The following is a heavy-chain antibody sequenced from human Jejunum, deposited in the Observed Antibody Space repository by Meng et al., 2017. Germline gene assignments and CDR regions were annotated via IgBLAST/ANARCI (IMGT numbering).Heavy chain of an antibody. CDR2: IHSSGLT. Sequence: SETLSLTCTASSGSINNNFWSWIRQPPGKGLEWIGVIHSSGLTKFNPSLESRVTFSVDTSKNQFSLTLNSVTAADTALFYCATYSCPGGVCYHFENWGQGILVTVSS. CDR3: ATYSCPGGVCYHFEN. CDR1: SGSINNNF. J-gene: IGHJ4*02. D-gene: IGHD2-8*02. V-gene: IGHV4-59*01.